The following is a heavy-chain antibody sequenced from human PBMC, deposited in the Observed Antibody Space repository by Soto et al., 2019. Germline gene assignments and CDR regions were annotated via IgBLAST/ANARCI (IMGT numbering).Heavy chain of an antibody. CDR3: ARVDSGYYFDY. D-gene: IGHD5-12*01. CDR2: INHSGST. J-gene: IGHJ4*02. CDR1: GGSFIGYY. V-gene: IGHV4-34*01. Sequence: PSETLSLTCAVYGGSFIGYYWSWIRQPPGKGLEWIGEINHSGSTNYNPSLKSRVTISVDTSKNQFSLKLSSVTAADTAVYYCARVDSGYYFDYWGQGTLVSVSS.